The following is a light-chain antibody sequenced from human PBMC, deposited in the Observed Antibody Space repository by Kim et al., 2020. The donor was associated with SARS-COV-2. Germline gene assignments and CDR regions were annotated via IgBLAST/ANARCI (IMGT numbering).Light chain of an antibody. Sequence: ASVGVRVTITCRASQSISSWLAWYQQKPGKAPKLLIYKASSLESGVPSRFSGSGSGTEFTLTISSLQPDDFATYYCQQYNSYALTFGGGTKVDIK. CDR1: QSISSW. J-gene: IGKJ4*01. CDR3: QQYNSYALT. CDR2: KAS. V-gene: IGKV1-5*03.